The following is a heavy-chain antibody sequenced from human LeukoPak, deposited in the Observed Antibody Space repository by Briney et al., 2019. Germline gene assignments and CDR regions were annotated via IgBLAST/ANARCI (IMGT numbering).Heavy chain of an antibody. D-gene: IGHD1-26*01. Sequence: PSETLSLTCTVSGGSFNSDSYQWGWLRQPAGRGMEWIGRSYTSGSTNYNPSLKNRATISVDTSKNQFSLKLTSVTAADTAVYYCARGRGGTYYWYDPWGQGTLVTVSS. CDR1: GGSFNSDSYQ. CDR3: ARGRGGTYYWYDP. V-gene: IGHV4-61*02. CDR2: SYTSGST. J-gene: IGHJ5*02.